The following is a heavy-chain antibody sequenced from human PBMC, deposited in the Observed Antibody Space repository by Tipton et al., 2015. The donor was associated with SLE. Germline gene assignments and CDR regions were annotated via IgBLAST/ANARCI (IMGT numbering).Heavy chain of an antibody. D-gene: IGHD4-17*01. Sequence: QSGAEVKKAGASVKVSCKASGYTFTNYGISWVRQAPGQGLEWMGWISAYNGNTNYAQKFQGRVTMTTDTSTSTAYMELRSLRSDDTAVYYCARDLGGYGDFTWFDPWGQKTLVTVSS. V-gene: IGHV1-18*01. J-gene: IGHJ5*02. CDR2: ISAYNGNT. CDR1: GYTFTNYG. CDR3: ARDLGGYGDFTWFDP.